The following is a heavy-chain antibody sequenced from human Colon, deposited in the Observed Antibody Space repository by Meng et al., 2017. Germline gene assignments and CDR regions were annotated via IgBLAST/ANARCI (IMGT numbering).Heavy chain of an antibody. CDR3: AREDSGGGWGFDY. CDR2: ISSSGVTI. Sequence: GESLKISCAASGFTFNNYEMSWVRQAPGKGLEWVSYISSSGVTIYYADSVKGRFSISRDDARNSLFLQMDSLRADDTAVYYCAREDSGGGWGFDYWGQGALVTVSS. D-gene: IGHD2-15*01. J-gene: IGHJ4*02. CDR1: GFTFNNYE. V-gene: IGHV3-48*03.